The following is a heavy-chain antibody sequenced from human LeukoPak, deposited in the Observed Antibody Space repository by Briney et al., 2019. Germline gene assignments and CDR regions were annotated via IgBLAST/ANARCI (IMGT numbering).Heavy chain of an antibody. J-gene: IGHJ4*02. V-gene: IGHV3-23*01. CDR3: AKVRGGYYFDY. CDR2: FSGSGGST. D-gene: IGHD3-16*01. Sequence: GGALRLSCAASGFIFSSYAMNWVRQAPGRGLDWVSLFSGSGGSTYYADSVKGRLTITRDNSKDTLYLQMNSLRAEDTAVYYCAKVRGGYYFDYWGQGTLVTVSS. CDR1: GFIFSSYA.